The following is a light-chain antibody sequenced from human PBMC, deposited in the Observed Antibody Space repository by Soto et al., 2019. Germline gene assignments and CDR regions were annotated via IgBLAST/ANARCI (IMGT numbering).Light chain of an antibody. CDR3: RSYTSIITVV. J-gene: IGLJ2*01. Sequence: QSALTQPASVSGSPGQSITISCTGTSSDVGGYNYVSWYQHHPGKAPKLLIYDVNNRPSGVSDRFSGSKSGNTASLTISGLQTEDEADYYCRSYTSIITVVFGGGTKLTVL. CDR2: DVN. V-gene: IGLV2-14*01. CDR1: SSDVGGYNY.